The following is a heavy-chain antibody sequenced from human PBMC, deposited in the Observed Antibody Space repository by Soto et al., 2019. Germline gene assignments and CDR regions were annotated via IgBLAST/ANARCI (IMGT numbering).Heavy chain of an antibody. V-gene: IGHV4-30-2*01. CDR3: ARATYYYGSGSQTPPAYYYYGMDV. CDR2: IYHSGST. Sequence: SETLSLTCAVSGGSISSGGYSWSWIRQPPGKGLEWIGYIYHSGSTYYNPSLKSRVTISVDRSKNQFSLKLSSVTAADTAVYYFARATYYYGSGSQTPPAYYYYGMDVWGQGTTVTVSS. J-gene: IGHJ6*02. CDR1: GGSISSGGYS. D-gene: IGHD3-10*01.